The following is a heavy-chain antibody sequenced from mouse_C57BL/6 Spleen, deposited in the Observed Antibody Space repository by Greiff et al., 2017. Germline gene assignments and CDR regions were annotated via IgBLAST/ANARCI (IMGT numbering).Heavy chain of an antibody. CDR3: GRSGGNHALDY. V-gene: IGHV1-82*01. D-gene: IGHD3-1*01. J-gene: IGHJ4*01. Sequence: VQLQQSGPELVKPGASVKISCKASGYAFSSSWMNWVKQRPGKGLEWIGRIYPGDGDTNYNGKFKGKATLTADKSSSTAYMQLSSLTSEDSAVYFCGRSGGNHALDYWGQGTTVTVSS. CDR2: IYPGDGDT. CDR1: GYAFSSSW.